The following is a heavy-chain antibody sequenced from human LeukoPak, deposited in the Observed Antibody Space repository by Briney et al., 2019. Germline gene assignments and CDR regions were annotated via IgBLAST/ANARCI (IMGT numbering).Heavy chain of an antibody. CDR2: IYTSGST. J-gene: IGHJ4*02. V-gene: IGHV4-61*02. Sequence: SETLSLTCTVSGGSISSGSYYWSWIRQPAGKGLEWIGRIYTSGSTNYNPSLKSRVTISLDTSKNQFSLQLSSVTAADTAVYYCAREGYSGSDSNLWGQGTLVTVSS. CDR3: AREGYSGSDSNL. D-gene: IGHD5-12*01. CDR1: GGSISSGSYY.